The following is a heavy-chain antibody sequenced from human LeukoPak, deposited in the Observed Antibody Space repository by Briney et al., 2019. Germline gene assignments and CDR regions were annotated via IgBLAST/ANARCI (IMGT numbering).Heavy chain of an antibody. Sequence: SSETLSLTCTVSGGSISSSSYYWGWIRQPPGKGLEWIGSIYYSGSTYYNPSLKSRVTISVDTSKNQFSLKLSSVTAADTAVYYCARDLEHSSSWERKNWFDPWGQGTLVTVSS. V-gene: IGHV4-39*07. CDR3: ARDLEHSSSWERKNWFDP. J-gene: IGHJ5*02. D-gene: IGHD6-13*01. CDR2: IYYSGST. CDR1: GGSISSSSYY.